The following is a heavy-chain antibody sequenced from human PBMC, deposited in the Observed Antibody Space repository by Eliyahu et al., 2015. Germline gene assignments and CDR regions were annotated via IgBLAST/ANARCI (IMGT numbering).Heavy chain of an antibody. CDR3: ARMEWSGYSAYYYGMDV. CDR2: IXWDDDK. V-gene: IGHV2-70*01. Sequence: QVTLRESGPALVKPTQTLTXTCXXSGFSXSTSGXCVSWIRQPPGKXLEWLALIXWDDDKYYSTSLKTXLTISKDTSKNQVVLTXTNMDPVDTATYYCARMEWSGYSAYYYGMDVWGQGTTVTVSS. J-gene: IGHJ6*02. D-gene: IGHD3-3*01. CDR1: GFSXSTSGXC.